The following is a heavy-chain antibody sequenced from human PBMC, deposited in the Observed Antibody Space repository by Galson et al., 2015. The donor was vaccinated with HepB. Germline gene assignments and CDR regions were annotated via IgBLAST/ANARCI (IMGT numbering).Heavy chain of an antibody. CDR2: ISSSSSTI. Sequence: SLRLSCAASGFTFSSYSMNWVRQAPGKGLEWVSYISSSSSTIYYADSVKGRFTISRDNAKNSLYLQMNSLRAEDTAVYYCARDLLAAAGTPWYFDYWGQGTLVTVSS. D-gene: IGHD6-13*01. V-gene: IGHV3-48*04. CDR3: ARDLLAAAGTPWYFDY. J-gene: IGHJ4*02. CDR1: GFTFSSYS.